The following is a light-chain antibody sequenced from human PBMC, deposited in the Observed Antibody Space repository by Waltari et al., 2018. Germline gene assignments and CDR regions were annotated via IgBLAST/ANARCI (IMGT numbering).Light chain of an antibody. J-gene: IGKJ1*01. CDR1: QDVINY. CDR2: DAA. CDR3: QHSEA. Sequence: DMQMTQSPASLSSSVWIRVTITCQPSQDVINYINWYQQKPGKAPQLLIYDAATLKTGFPSRFSGRKSRIYFTLTISGLQPEDVRIYFCQHSEAFGQGTTVDI. V-gene: IGKV1-33*01.